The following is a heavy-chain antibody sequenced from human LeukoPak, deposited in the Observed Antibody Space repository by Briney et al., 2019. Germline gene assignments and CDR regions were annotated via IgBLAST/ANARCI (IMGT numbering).Heavy chain of an antibody. CDR1: GGTFSSYA. D-gene: IGHD2-15*01. CDR2: IIPIFGTA. Sequence: VASVKVSCKASGGTFSSYAISWVRQAPGQGLEWMGGIIPIFGTANYAQKFQGRVTITADESTSTAYMELSSLRSEDTAVYYCARDGCGSCYKYNWFDPWGQGTLVTVSS. V-gene: IGHV1-69*13. CDR3: ARDGCGSCYKYNWFDP. J-gene: IGHJ5*02.